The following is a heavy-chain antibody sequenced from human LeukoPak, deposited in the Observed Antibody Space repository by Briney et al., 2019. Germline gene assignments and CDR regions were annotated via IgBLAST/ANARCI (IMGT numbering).Heavy chain of an antibody. D-gene: IGHD1-26*01. V-gene: IGHV4-34*01. CDR2: IHHSGIT. CDR1: GGSFSGYY. J-gene: IGHJ3*02. CDR3: ARRIVGATPSAFAI. Sequence: SETLSLTCAVYGGSFSGYYWSWIRQPPGKGLEWIGYIHHSGITYYNPSLKSRVTISIDTSKDQFSLKLNSVTAADTAFYYCARRIVGATPSAFAIWGQGTMVTVSS.